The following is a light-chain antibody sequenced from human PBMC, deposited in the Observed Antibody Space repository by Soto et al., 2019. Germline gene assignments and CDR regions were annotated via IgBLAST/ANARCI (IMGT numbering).Light chain of an antibody. CDR1: QSVSSS. J-gene: IGKJ4*01. V-gene: IGKV3-15*01. CDR2: DAS. Sequence: EIVMTQSPATLSVSPGDRATLSCRASQSVSSSLAWYQQIPGQAPRLLIYDASTRATGIPARFGGSGSGTEFTLTNSSRQSEDFAVYYGQHYHNWAPFTFVGATKVYLK. CDR3: QHYHNWAPFT.